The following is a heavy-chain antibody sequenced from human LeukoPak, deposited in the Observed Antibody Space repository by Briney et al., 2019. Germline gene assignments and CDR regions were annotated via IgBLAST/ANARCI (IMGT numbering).Heavy chain of an antibody. J-gene: IGHJ4*02. D-gene: IGHD6-6*01. Sequence: GGSLRLSCAASGFTFSSYSMNWVRQAPGKGLEWVSSISSSSSYIYYADSVKGRFTISRDNAKNSLYLQMNSLRAEDTAVYYCARDKQLGQGGGVYWGQGTLVTVSS. V-gene: IGHV3-21*01. CDR3: ARDKQLGQGGGVY. CDR1: GFTFSSYS. CDR2: ISSSSSYI.